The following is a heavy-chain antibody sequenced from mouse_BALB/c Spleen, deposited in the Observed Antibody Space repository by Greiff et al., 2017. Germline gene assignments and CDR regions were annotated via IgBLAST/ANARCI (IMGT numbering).Heavy chain of an antibody. CDR1: GFTFSDYY. V-gene: IGHV5-4*02. Sequence: EVQLVESGGGLVKPGGSLKLSCAASGFTFSDYYMYWVRQTPEKRLEWVATISDGGSYTYYPDSVKGRFTISRDNAKNNLYLQMSSLKSEDTAMYYCARGGYYSAMDYWGQGTSVTVSS. J-gene: IGHJ4*01. CDR3: ARGGYYSAMDY. D-gene: IGHD2-3*01. CDR2: ISDGGSYT.